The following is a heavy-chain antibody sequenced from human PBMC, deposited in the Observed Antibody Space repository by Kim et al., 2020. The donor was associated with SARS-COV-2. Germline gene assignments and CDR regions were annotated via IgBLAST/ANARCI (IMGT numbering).Heavy chain of an antibody. CDR2: ISGSGGST. CDR3: AKDQILRRDYDILTEAYYYYGMDV. CDR1: GFTFSSYA. J-gene: IGHJ6*02. D-gene: IGHD3-9*01. Sequence: GGSLRLSCAASGFTFSSYAMSWVRQAPGKGLEWVSAISGSGGSTYYADSVKGRFTISRDNSKNTLYLQMNSLRAEDTAVYYCAKDQILRRDYDILTEAYYYYGMDVWGQGTTVTVSS. V-gene: IGHV3-23*01.